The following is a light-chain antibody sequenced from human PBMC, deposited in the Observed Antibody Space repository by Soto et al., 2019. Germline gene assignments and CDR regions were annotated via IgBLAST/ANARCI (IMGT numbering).Light chain of an antibody. CDR2: RAS. V-gene: IGKV1-5*03. CDR1: QSINNW. CDR3: QQYSSDST. J-gene: IGKJ1*01. Sequence: DIRMTQSPSTLSASVGDRVTITCRASQSINNWLAWYQQKPGKAPKLLIDRASSLENGVPSRFSGRGSGTEFIFTITSLQPDDFATYYCQQYSSDSTFGQGTKVEIK.